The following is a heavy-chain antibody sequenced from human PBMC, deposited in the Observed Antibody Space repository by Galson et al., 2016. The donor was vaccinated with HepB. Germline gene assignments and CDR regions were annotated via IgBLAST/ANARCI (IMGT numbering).Heavy chain of an antibody. Sequence: QSGAEVKKPGESLKISCYHSGYRFTSSWIGWVRQMPGKGLEWMGTIYLGDFDTGYSPSFQGQVTISVDKSISTAFLQWSSLNASDSAMYYCTSGVETAGNFDYWGQGTLVTVSS. CDR1: GYRFTSSW. J-gene: IGHJ4*02. CDR3: TSGVETAGNFDY. V-gene: IGHV5-51*01. CDR2: IYLGDFDT. D-gene: IGHD5-18*01.